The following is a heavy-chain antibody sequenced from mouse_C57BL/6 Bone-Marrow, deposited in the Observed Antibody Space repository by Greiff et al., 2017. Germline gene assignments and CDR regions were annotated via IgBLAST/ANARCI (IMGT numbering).Heavy chain of an antibody. CDR3: AREEIYCDPWFAY. Sequence: EVMLVEPGGGFVKPGGSLKLSCAASGFTFSSYSMSWVRQTPEKRLEWVATIYAGGSYTNYPDNVKGQFTISRDTAKNKPYLQMSHLKSEDTAMYYCAREEIYCDPWFAYWGQGTLVTVSA. V-gene: IGHV5-4*01. CDR1: GFTFSSYS. CDR2: IYAGGSYT. J-gene: IGHJ3*01. D-gene: IGHD2-4*01.